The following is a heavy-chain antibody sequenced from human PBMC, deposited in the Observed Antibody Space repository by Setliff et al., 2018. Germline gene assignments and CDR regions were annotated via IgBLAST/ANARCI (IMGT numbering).Heavy chain of an antibody. Sequence: PSETLSLTCAVSGFSISSGYYWGWIRQPPGKGLEWIVNIHHSGKAYYNPSLKSRVTMSVDTSKNHVSLKLSSVTAADTAVYYCARAHTWSLPNDNSGYPGWFDPWGQGTLGTAPQ. D-gene: IGHD3-22*01. V-gene: IGHV4-38-2*01. J-gene: IGHJ5*02. CDR1: GFSISSGYY. CDR2: IHHSGKA. CDR3: ARAHTWSLPNDNSGYPGWFDP.